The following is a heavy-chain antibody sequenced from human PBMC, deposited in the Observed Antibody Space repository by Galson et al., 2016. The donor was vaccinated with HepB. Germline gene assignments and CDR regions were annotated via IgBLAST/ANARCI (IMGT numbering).Heavy chain of an antibody. V-gene: IGHV3-7*03. D-gene: IGHD5-12*01. J-gene: IGHJ6*02. CDR2: IKEDGSDK. CDR3: ARDLRGYPGYEGYHYGMDV. CDR1: GFTFSSYW. Sequence: SLRLSCAASGFTFSSYWMSWVRQAPGKGLEWVADIKEDGSDKYYVDSVMGRFAISRDNAKNSLYLQMNSLRAEDTAVYYCARDLRGYPGYEGYHYGMDVWGQGTTVTVSS.